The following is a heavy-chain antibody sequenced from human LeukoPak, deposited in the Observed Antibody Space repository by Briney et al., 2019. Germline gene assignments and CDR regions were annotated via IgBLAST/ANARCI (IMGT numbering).Heavy chain of an antibody. CDR3: ARHYGP. D-gene: IGHD3-16*01. CDR2: IYYTGSA. Sequence: PSETLSLTCTVSGGSISRHYWNWIRQSPGKGLEWIGYIYYTGSANYNPSLKSRVTMSVDTSKNQFSLKVNSVTAADTAVYYCARHYGPWGQGTLVTVSS. J-gene: IGHJ5*02. CDR1: GGSISRHY. V-gene: IGHV4-59*11.